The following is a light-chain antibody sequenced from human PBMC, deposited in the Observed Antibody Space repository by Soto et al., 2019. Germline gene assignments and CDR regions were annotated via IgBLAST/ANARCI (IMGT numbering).Light chain of an antibody. V-gene: IGKV3-20*01. CDR3: LQYGSSPYT. CDR2: GAS. J-gene: IGKJ2*01. Sequence: EIVLTQSPGTLSLSPGERATLSCRASQSVSSSHLAWYQQRPGQAPRLLIYGASSRATGIPDRFSGSGSGTDFTLTISRLEPEDFAVYYCLQYGSSPYTFGQGTKLEIK. CDR1: QSVSSSH.